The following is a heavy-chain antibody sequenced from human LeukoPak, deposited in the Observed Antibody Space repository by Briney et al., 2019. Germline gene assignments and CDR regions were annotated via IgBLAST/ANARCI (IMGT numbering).Heavy chain of an antibody. CDR1: GYTFTGYY. Sequence: ASVKVSCTASGYTFTGYYMHWVRQAPGQGLEWMGWINPNSGGTNYAQKFQGWVTMTRDTSISTAHMELSRLRSDDTAVYYCASSLTGTGDWFDPWGQGTLVTVSS. D-gene: IGHD1-20*01. V-gene: IGHV1-2*04. J-gene: IGHJ5*02. CDR2: INPNSGGT. CDR3: ASSLTGTGDWFDP.